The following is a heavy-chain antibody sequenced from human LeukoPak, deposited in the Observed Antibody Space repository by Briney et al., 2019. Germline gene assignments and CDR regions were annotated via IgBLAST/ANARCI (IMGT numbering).Heavy chain of an antibody. CDR2: ISISGSTI. Sequence: GGSLRLSCAASGFTFSSYEMNWVRQAPGKGLEWVSYISISGSTIYYADSVKGRFTISRDNAKNSLYLQMNSLRAEDTAVYYCARRGSSAWEFDYWGQGTLVTVSS. CDR1: GFTFSSYE. D-gene: IGHD1-26*01. V-gene: IGHV3-48*03. CDR3: ARRGSSAWEFDY. J-gene: IGHJ4*02.